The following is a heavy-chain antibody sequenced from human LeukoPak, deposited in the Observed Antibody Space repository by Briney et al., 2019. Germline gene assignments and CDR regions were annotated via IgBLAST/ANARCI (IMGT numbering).Heavy chain of an antibody. CDR1: GFTFSSYW. D-gene: IGHD3-9*01. J-gene: IGHJ4*02. CDR3: ARAPPRYDY. V-gene: IGHV3-74*01. Sequence: GGSLRLSCAASGFTFSSYWMHWVRQAPGKGLVWVSRINSDWCNTNYADSVKGRFTISRDHAKNTLYLQMNSLRAEDTAVYYCARAPPRYDYWGQGTLVTVRS. CDR2: INSDWCNT.